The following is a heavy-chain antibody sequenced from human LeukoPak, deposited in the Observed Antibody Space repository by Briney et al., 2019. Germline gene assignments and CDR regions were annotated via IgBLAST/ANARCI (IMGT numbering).Heavy chain of an antibody. CDR2: IHTSGST. CDR1: GVSISSYY. Sequence: SETLSLTCTVSGVSISSYYWSWIRQPAGKGLEWIGRIHTSGSTNYNPSLKSRVTMSVDTSKNEFSLKLSSVTAADTAVYYCARDRYYYDSSGYCRFDYWGQGTLVTVSS. J-gene: IGHJ4*02. V-gene: IGHV4-4*07. D-gene: IGHD3-22*01. CDR3: ARDRYYYDSSGYCRFDY.